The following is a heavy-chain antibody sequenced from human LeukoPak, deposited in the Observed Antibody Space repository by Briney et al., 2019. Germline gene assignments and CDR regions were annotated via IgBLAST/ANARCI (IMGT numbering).Heavy chain of an antibody. Sequence: GGSLSLSCAASGFSVGSYAMHWVRQAPGKGLEWVAVITYDGSNKYYTDSVKGRFTISRDTSKNMLYLQMSSLRAEDTAVYYCAKDRSGTYSFDYWGQGTLVTVSS. D-gene: IGHD2-2*01. J-gene: IGHJ4*02. CDR2: ITYDGSNK. CDR1: GFSVGSYA. CDR3: AKDRSGTYSFDY. V-gene: IGHV3-30-3*02.